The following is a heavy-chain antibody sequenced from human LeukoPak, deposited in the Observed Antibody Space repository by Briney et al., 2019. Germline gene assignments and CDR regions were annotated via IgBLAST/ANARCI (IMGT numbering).Heavy chain of an antibody. Sequence: PSETLSLTRAVYGGSFSGYYWSWIRQLPGKGLEWIGEINHSGSTNYNPSLKSRVTISVDTSKNQFSLKLSSVTAADTAVYYCARASGIPAAAGPRYNWFDPWGQGTLVTVSS. J-gene: IGHJ5*02. V-gene: IGHV4-34*01. D-gene: IGHD6-13*01. CDR3: ARASGIPAAAGPRYNWFDP. CDR1: GGSFSGYY. CDR2: INHSGST.